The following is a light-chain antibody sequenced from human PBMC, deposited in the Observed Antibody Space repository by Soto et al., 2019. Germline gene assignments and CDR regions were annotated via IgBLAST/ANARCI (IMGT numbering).Light chain of an antibody. Sequence: IQMPQGASSLSASGGCRGTITCRASHDISTHLNWYQQMPGKAPKLLIYETSNVQTGVPSRFSGHGSGTDFVFTISSLQPEDIGTYYCQQYDNVGITFGQGTRLEIK. CDR3: QQYDNVGIT. J-gene: IGKJ5*01. CDR2: ETS. CDR1: HDISTH. V-gene: IGKV1-33*01.